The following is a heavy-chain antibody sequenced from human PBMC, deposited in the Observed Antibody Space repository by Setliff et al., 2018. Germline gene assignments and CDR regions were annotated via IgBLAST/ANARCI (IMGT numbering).Heavy chain of an antibody. CDR1: GFTFSSYS. CDR2: ISSSSSTI. V-gene: IGHV3-48*01. D-gene: IGHD1-26*01. J-gene: IGHJ4*02. Sequence: GGSLSLSCAASGFTFSSYSMNWVRQAPGKGLEWVSYISSSSSTIYYADYVKGRFTISRDNAKNSLYLQINSLRAEDTAVYYCARDRGSGSYFLRYFDYWGQGTLVTVSS. CDR3: ARDRGSGSYFLRYFDY.